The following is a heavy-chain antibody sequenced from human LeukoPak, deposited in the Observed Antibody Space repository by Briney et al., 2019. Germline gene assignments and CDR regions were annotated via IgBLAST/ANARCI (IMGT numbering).Heavy chain of an antibody. Sequence: SETLSLTCTVSGGSISTYYWGWIRQPPGKGLEWIGSIYHSGSTYYNPSLKSRVTISVDTSKNQFSLKLSSVTAADTAVYYCAGLGGAPPFDYGGQGPLVTVSS. V-gene: IGHV4-38-2*02. J-gene: IGHJ4*02. CDR3: AGLGGAPPFDY. D-gene: IGHD3-16*01. CDR2: IYHSGST. CDR1: GGSISTYY.